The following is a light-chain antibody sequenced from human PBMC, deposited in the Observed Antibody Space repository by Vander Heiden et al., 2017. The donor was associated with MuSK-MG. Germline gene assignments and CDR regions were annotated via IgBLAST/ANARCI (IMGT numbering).Light chain of an antibody. CDR3: LQGYSTPFA. V-gene: IGKV1-39*01. CDR2: AAS. CDR1: QSISSY. Sequence: EIQVTPPPSSLSAALGDRVTSTCRASQSISSYLNWYQQKPGKAPKLLIYAASSLQSGVPARFSGSGSGTDFTLTISSLQPEDFATYYCLQGYSTPFAFGQGTRVEIK. J-gene: IGKJ1*01.